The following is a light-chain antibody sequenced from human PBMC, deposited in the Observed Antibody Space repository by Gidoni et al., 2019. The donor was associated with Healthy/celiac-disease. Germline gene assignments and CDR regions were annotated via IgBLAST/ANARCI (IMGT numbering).Light chain of an antibody. Sequence: EIVLTQSPATLSLSPGERATLSCRASQSVSSYLAWYQQKPGQAPRLLIYDASNRATGIPARFGGSGSGTDFTLTISSLEPEDFAFYYCQRRSNWLTFGGGTKVEIK. CDR1: QSVSSY. CDR3: QRRSNWLT. J-gene: IGKJ4*01. CDR2: DAS. V-gene: IGKV3-11*01.